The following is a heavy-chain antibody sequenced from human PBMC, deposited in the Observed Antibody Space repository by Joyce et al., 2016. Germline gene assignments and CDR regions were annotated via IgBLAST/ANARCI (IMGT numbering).Heavy chain of an antibody. J-gene: IGHJ4*02. D-gene: IGHD6-19*01. CDR3: ARSQWLAPLMY. CDR1: GGPFRGFF. V-gene: IGHV4-34*01. Sequence: QVQLQQWGAGLLKPSETLSLTCAVSGGPFRGFFWTWVRQPPGKGLEWIGDINNSGVTNYNPSLKTRVTFSVDTSKNQFSLKLTYLSAADTAVYYCARSQWLAPLMYWGQGTPVTVSS. CDR2: INNSGVT.